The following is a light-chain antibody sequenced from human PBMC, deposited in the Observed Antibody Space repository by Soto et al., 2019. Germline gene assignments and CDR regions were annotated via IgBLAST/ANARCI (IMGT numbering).Light chain of an antibody. V-gene: IGKV3-11*01. J-gene: IGKJ4*01. CDR2: DAS. CDR3: QQRSNWRGLT. Sequence: EIVLTQSPATLSLSPGERATLSCRASQSVSSYLDWYQQKPGQAPRLLIYDASNRATSIPARFSGSGSGTDFTLTISSLEPEYFAVYYCQQRSNWRGLTFGGGTKVEIK. CDR1: QSVSSY.